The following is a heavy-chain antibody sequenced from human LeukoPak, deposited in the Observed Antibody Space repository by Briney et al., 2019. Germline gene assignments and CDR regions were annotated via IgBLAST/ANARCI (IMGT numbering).Heavy chain of an antibody. Sequence: PSETLSLTCTVSGGSISSSSYYRGWIRQPPGKGLEWIVSIYYSGSTYYNPSLKSRVTISVYTSKNQFSLNLSSVTAADTAVYYCARLYYDSSGYYQICYFDYWGQGTLVTVSS. V-gene: IGHV4-39*01. CDR1: GGSISSSSYY. CDR3: ARLYYDSSGYYQICYFDY. D-gene: IGHD3-22*01. CDR2: IYYSGST. J-gene: IGHJ4*02.